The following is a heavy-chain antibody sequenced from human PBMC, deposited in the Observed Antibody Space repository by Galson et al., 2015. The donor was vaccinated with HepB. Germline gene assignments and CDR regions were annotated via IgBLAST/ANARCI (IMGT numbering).Heavy chain of an antibody. CDR1: GYTFTSYA. Sequence: SVKVSCKASGYTFTSYAMHWVRQAPGQRLEWMGWINAGNGNTKYSQKFQGRVTITRDTSASTAYMELSSLRPEDTAVYYCARSYYTRHYFDYWGQGTLVTVCS. CDR2: INAGNGNT. J-gene: IGHJ4*02. CDR3: ARSYYTRHYFDY. V-gene: IGHV1-3*01. D-gene: IGHD3-10*01.